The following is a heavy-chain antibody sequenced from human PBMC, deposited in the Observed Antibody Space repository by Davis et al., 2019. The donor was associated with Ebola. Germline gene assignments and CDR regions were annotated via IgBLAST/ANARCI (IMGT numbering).Heavy chain of an antibody. Sequence: MPPGSLSLSCTVSGGSISSSSYYWGWLRQPPGKGLEWLGEIHHSETTYYNPSLKHRVSISLDRAKNQVSLKLTSLTAADTAVYFCASQGDISYSYTFWGQGTLVTVSS. D-gene: IGHD3-16*01. CDR1: GGSISSSSYY. CDR3: ASQGDISYSYTF. J-gene: IGHJ4*02. V-gene: IGHV4-39*07. CDR2: IHHSETT.